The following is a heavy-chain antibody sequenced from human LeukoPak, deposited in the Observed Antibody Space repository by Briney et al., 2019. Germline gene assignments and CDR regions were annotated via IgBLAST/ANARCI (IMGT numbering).Heavy chain of an antibody. J-gene: IGHJ4*02. V-gene: IGHV3-7*01. CDR1: GFTFSSYW. Sequence: GGSLRLSCAASGFTFSSYWMSWGRQAPGKGLEWVANIKQDGSEKYYVDSVKGRFTISRDNAKNSLYLQMNSLRAEDTAVYYCARGYGANAPYYFDYWGQGTLVTVSS. D-gene: IGHD4-17*01. CDR2: IKQDGSEK. CDR3: ARGYGANAPYYFDY.